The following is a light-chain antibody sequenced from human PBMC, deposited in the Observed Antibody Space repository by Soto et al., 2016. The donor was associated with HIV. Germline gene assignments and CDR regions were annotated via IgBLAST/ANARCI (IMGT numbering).Light chain of an antibody. V-gene: IGKV1D-16*01. CDR3: QQYYTYPWT. CDR2: AAS. J-gene: IGKJ1*01. Sequence: DIQMTQSPSSVSASVGDRVTMTCRASQSISTWLAWYQQKPGKAPKLLIYAASSLQSGVPSRFSGSGSGTDFTLTISSLQPEDFAIYYCQQYYTYPWTFGQGTKVDIK. CDR1: QSISTW.